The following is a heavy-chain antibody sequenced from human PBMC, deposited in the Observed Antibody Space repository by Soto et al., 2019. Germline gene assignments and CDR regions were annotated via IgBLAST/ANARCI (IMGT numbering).Heavy chain of an antibody. Sequence: QVQLQESGPGLVKPSETLSLTCNVSGDSLNSGAYYWTWIRQSPGRGLEWIGHIYHPGSTNYNPSLRSRLNISLDTAKKHFSRTLRSVNAVDTGVYDCARSWGGDGYSHWGQGTLVTVSS. CDR2: IYHPGST. CDR1: GDSLNSGAYY. CDR3: ARSWGGDGYSH. D-gene: IGHD2-15*01. V-gene: IGHV4-61*03. J-gene: IGHJ4*02.